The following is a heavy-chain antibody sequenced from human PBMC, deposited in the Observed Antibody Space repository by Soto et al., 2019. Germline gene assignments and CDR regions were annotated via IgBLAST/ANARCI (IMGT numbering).Heavy chain of an antibody. CDR2: ISGSGGST. D-gene: IGHD3-16*01. CDR1: GFTFSSYA. CDR3: AKVGGRETYYYYYYMDV. J-gene: IGHJ6*03. Sequence: GGSLRLSCAASGFTFSSYAMSWVRQAPGKGLEWVSAISGSGGSTYYADSVKGRFTISRDNSKNTLYLQMNSLRAEDTAVYYCAKVGGRETYYYYYYMDVWGKGTTVTVSS. V-gene: IGHV3-23*01.